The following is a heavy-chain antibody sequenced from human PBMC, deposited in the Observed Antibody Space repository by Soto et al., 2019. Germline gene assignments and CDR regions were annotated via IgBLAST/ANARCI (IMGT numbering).Heavy chain of an antibody. Sequence: QVQLVQSGAEVKKPGASVKVSCKASGYIFTNFGISWVRQDPGPGLEWMGWISAYSSNTNYAQKLQGRVTMTTDTTTSTAYMELRSLRSDDTAVYYCAKTTVTTYYCYGMDVWGQGTTVTVSS. D-gene: IGHD4-17*01. V-gene: IGHV1-18*01. CDR2: ISAYSSNT. J-gene: IGHJ6*02. CDR3: AKTTVTTYYCYGMDV. CDR1: GYIFTNFG.